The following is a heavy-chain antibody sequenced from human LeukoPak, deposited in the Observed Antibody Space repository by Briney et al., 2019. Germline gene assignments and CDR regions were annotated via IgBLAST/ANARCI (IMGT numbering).Heavy chain of an antibody. CDR3: ARDGYYDSSGFDY. D-gene: IGHD3-22*01. CDR1: GFTFSSYA. V-gene: IGHV3-23*01. CDR2: ISGSGGNT. J-gene: IGHJ4*02. Sequence: GGSLRLSCAASGFTFSSYAMNWVRQAPGKGLEWVSAISGSGGNTYYADSVTGRFTISRDNSKNALYLQMNSLRAEDTAVYYCARDGYYDSSGFDYWGQGTLVTVSS.